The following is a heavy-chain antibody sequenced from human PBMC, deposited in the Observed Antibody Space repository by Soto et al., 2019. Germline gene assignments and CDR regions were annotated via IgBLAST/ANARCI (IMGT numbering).Heavy chain of an antibody. Sequence: QVQLQESGPGLVKPSETLSLTCTVSGGSISGGGYYWSWIRQPPGKGLEWIGYTYDSGSTYYNPSLKSRISISIDTSKNQFSLRLTSVTAADTAVYYCAREIIPLTTDWYFDLWGLGTLVTVSS. V-gene: IGHV4-30-4*01. CDR1: GGSISGGGYY. CDR3: AREIIPLTTDWYFDL. D-gene: IGHD4-17*01. J-gene: IGHJ2*01. CDR2: TYDSGST.